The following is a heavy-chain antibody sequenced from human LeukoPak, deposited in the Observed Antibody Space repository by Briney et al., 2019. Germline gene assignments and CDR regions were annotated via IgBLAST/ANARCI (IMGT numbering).Heavy chain of an antibody. CDR3: ARVAMVRGVPDY. CDR2: IYTSGST. D-gene: IGHD3-10*01. CDR1: GGSISSGSYY. J-gene: IGHJ4*02. Sequence: SQTLSLTCTVSGGSISSGSYYWSRIRQPAGKGLEWIGRIYTSGSTNYNPSLKSRVTISVDTSKNQFSLKLSSVTAADTAVYYCARVAMVRGVPDYWGQGTLVTVSS. V-gene: IGHV4-61*02.